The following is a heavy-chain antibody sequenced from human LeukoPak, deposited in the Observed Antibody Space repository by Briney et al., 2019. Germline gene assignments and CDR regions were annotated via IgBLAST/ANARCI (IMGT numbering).Heavy chain of an antibody. V-gene: IGHV1-2*02. D-gene: IGHD3-22*01. Sequence: GASVTVSCKASGYTFTGYYMHWVRQAPGQGLEWMGWINPNSGGTNYAQKLQGRVTMTRDTSISTAYMELSRLRSDDTAVYYCARDFHYYDSSGYLALYWGQGTLVTVSS. CDR2: INPNSGGT. CDR1: GYTFTGYY. CDR3: ARDFHYYDSSGYLALY. J-gene: IGHJ4*02.